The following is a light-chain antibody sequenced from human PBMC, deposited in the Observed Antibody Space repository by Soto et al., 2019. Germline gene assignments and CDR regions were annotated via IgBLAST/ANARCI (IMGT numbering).Light chain of an antibody. V-gene: IGKV3-15*01. CDR2: GAS. Sequence: EIVMTQSPDTLSVSPGERATLSCRASQSVSSNVAWYQQKPGQAPRLLIYGASTRAPGFPAKFSGSASGTEFTLAISRLQSEDCAVYYCQQYNNWPETFGQGTKVEIK. CDR1: QSVSSN. J-gene: IGKJ1*01. CDR3: QQYNNWPET.